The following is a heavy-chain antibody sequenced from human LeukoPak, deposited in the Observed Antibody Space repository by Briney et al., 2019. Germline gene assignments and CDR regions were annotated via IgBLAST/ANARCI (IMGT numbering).Heavy chain of an antibody. D-gene: IGHD3-16*02. CDR3: ARFAEVWGSYRRFDY. V-gene: IGHV3-23*01. J-gene: IGHJ4*02. CDR1: GFTFSSYA. CDR2: ISGSGGST. Sequence: GRSLRLSCAASGFTFSSYAMHWVRQAPGKGLEWVSAISGSGGSTYYADSVKGRFTISRDNAKNSLYLQMNSLRAEDTAVYYCARFAEVWGSYRRFDYWGQGTLVTVSS.